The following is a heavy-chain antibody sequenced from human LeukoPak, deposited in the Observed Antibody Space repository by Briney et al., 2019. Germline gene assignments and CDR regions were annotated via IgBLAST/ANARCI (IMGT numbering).Heavy chain of an antibody. J-gene: IGHJ4*02. D-gene: IGHD6-13*01. CDR2: INPNSGGT. V-gene: IGHV1-2*02. Sequence: GASVKVSCKASGYTFTGYYMHWVRQAPGQGLEWMGWINPNSGGTNYAQKFQGRVTMTRDTSISTAYMELSRLRSDDTAVYYCARVSSSSSRKPLPFFDYWGQGTLVTVSS. CDR1: GYTFTGYY. CDR3: ARVSSSSSRKPLPFFDY.